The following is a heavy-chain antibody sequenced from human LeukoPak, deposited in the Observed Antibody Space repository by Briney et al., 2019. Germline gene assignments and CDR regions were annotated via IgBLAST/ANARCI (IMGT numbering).Heavy chain of an antibody. CDR1: GYTFTSYG. J-gene: IGHJ6*03. CDR3: ARLQVLTAAGPKYYYYYMDV. CDR2: ISAYNGNT. D-gene: IGHD6-13*01. V-gene: IGHV1-18*01. Sequence: EASVKVSCKASGYTFTSYGISWVRQAPGQGLEWMGWISAYNGNTNYAQKLQGRVTMTTDTSTSTAYMELRSLRSDDTAVYYCARLQVLTAAGPKYYYYYMDVWGKGTTVTISS.